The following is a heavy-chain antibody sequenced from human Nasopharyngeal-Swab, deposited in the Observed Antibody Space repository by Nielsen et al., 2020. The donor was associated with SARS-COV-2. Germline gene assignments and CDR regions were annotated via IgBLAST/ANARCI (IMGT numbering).Heavy chain of an antibody. CDR2: ISSSGSTI. J-gene: IGHJ6*02. V-gene: IGHV3-48*03. D-gene: IGHD3-3*01. CDR3: ARQPTYYDFWKTVTYYYGMDV. Sequence: GGSLRLSCAASGFIFSSYEMNWVRQAPGKGLEWVSYISSSGSTIYYADSVKGRFTISRDNAKNSLYLQMNSLRAEDTAVYYCARQPTYYDFWKTVTYYYGMDVWGQGTTVTVSS. CDR1: GFIFSSYE.